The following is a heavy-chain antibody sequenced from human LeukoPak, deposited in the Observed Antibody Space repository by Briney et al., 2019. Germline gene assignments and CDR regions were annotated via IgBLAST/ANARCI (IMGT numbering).Heavy chain of an antibody. CDR2: IYYSGST. Sequence: PLETLSLTCTVSGGSVSSGSYYWSWIRQPPGKGLEWIGYIYYSGSTNYNPSLKSRVTISVDTSKNQFSLKLSSVTAVDTAVYYCARVGGYGDYKDYWGQGTLVTVSS. J-gene: IGHJ4*02. CDR3: ARVGGYGDYKDY. CDR1: GGSVSSGSYY. V-gene: IGHV4-61*01. D-gene: IGHD4-17*01.